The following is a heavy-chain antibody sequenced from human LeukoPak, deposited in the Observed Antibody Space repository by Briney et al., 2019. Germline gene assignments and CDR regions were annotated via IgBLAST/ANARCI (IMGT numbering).Heavy chain of an antibody. J-gene: IGHJ3*02. CDR1: GFTFSSNW. CDR3: ARGLGINGLALDM. D-gene: IGHD3-10*01. Sequence: PGGSLRLSCAAAGFTFSSNWMSWVRQAPGKGQQWVANIKQDGSEKYYVDSVKGRFTISRDNAKKSLYLQMNSLRGEDTAVYYCARGLGINGLALDMWGQGTMVTVSS. V-gene: IGHV3-7*05. CDR2: IKQDGSEK.